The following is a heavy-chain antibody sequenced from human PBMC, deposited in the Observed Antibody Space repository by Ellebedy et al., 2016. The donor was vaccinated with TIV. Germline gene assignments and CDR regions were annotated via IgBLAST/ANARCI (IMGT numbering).Heavy chain of an antibody. D-gene: IGHD3-22*01. Sequence: AASVKVSCKASGYTFTSYYMHWARQAPGQGLEWMGIINPSGGSTSYAQKLQGRVTMTRDTSTSTVYMELSSLRSEDTAVYYCARGWYYDSSGYYYVLDYWGQGTLVTVSS. CDR3: ARGWYYDSSGYYYVLDY. V-gene: IGHV1-46*04. CDR2: INPSGGST. CDR1: GYTFTSYY. J-gene: IGHJ4*02.